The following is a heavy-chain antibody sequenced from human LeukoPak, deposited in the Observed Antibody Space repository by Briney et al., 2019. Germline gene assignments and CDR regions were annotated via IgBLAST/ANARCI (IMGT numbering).Heavy chain of an antibody. D-gene: IGHD6-13*01. V-gene: IGHV1-2*02. J-gene: IGHJ5*02. CDR2: INPNSGGT. CDR1: GYTFTGYY. Sequence: ASVKVSCKASGYTFTGYYIHWVRQAPGQGLEWMGWINPNSGGTKYAQKFQGRVTLTRDTSISTAYMELSRLKSDDTAVYYCAGGIGIAAAGGGFDPWGQGTLVTVSS. CDR3: AGGIGIAAAGGGFDP.